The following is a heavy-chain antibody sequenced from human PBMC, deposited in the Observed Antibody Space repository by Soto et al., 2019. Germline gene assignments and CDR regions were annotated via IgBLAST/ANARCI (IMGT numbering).Heavy chain of an antibody. J-gene: IGHJ4*02. Sequence: PXETLSVTFAVYGWSFSGYYWSWIRQPPGKGLEWIGEINHSGSTNYNPSLKSRVTISVDTSKNQLSLELSSVTAADTAVCYCARAQRGSGYYGKTFAYWGQGNLVTVSS. CDR3: ARAQRGSGYYGKTFAY. CDR2: INHSGST. CDR1: GWSFSGYY. D-gene: IGHD3-3*01. V-gene: IGHV4-34*01.